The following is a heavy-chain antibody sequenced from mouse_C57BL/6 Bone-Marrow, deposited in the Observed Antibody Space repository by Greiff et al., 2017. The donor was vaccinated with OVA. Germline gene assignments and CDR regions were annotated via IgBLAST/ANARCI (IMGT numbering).Heavy chain of an antibody. V-gene: IGHV1-15*01. CDR2: IDPETGGT. CDR1: GYTFTDYE. CDR3: TRGPRDY. Sequence: ESGAELVRPGASVTLSCKASGYTFTDYEMHWVKQTPVHGLEWIGAIDPETGGTAYNQKFKGKAILTADKSSSTAYMELRSLTSEDSAVYCCTRGPRDYWGQGTTLTVSS. J-gene: IGHJ2*01.